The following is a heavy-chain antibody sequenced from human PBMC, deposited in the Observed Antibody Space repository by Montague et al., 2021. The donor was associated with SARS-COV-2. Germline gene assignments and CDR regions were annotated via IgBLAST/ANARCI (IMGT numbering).Heavy chain of an antibody. J-gene: IGHJ4*02. CDR1: GFTFSSYA. CDR3: ARELASDIDY. V-gene: IGHV3-30-3*01. CDR2: ISYDGSNK. Sequence: SLRLSCAASGFTFSSYAMHWVRQAPAKGLEWVAVISYDGSNKYYTDSVKGRFTISRDNSKNTLYLQMSSLRAEDTAVYYCARELASDIDYWGQGTLVTVSS. D-gene: IGHD3-3*02.